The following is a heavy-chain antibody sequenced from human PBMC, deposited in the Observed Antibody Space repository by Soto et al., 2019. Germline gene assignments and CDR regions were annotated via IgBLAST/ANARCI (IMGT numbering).Heavy chain of an antibody. V-gene: IGHV3-30*03. D-gene: IGHD3-16*01. CDR2: ISYDGSLQ. CDR1: GFAFSSYG. J-gene: IGHJ4*02. Sequence: QAQLVESGGGVVQPWRSLRLSCAASGFAFSSYGMHWVRQAPGTGLVWVAVISYDGSLQHYADSVKGRFTISIDNSKNIVLLQMSRLRAEDTAVYYCVSNRRFGHASVPYSWGQGTLVCVSS. CDR3: VSNRRFGHASVPYS.